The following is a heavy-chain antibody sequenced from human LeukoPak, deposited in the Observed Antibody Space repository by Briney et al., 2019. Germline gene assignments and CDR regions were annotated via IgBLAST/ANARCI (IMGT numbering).Heavy chain of an antibody. J-gene: IGHJ6*03. CDR2: MNPNSGNT. V-gene: IGHV1-8*01. CDR3: ARGTYYMDV. Sequence: VASLKVSCKASGYTFTSYDINWVRQATGQGLEWMGWMNPNSGNTVYAQKFQGRVTMTRNTSMSTAYMELTSLRSEDSAVYYCARGTYYMDVWGKGTMVTVSS. CDR1: GYTFTSYD.